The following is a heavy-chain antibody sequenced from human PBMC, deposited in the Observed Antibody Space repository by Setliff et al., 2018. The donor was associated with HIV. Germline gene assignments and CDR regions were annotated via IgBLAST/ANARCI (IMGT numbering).Heavy chain of an antibody. J-gene: IGHJ4*02. V-gene: IGHV3-7*01. Sequence: GGSLRLSCAASGFTFSSFAMHWVRQAPGKGLEWVANIKLHGSEKYYVDSVKGRFTISRDTFRNTLYLQMNSLRGEDTAVYFCAKDDPVLASWGQGTLVTVSS. CDR2: IKLHGSEK. CDR1: GFTFSSFA. D-gene: IGHD6-19*01. CDR3: AKDDPVLAS.